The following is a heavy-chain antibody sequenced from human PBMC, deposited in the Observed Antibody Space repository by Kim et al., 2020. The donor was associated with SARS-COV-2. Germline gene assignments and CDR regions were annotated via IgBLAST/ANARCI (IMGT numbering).Heavy chain of an antibody. D-gene: IGHD3-10*01. CDR2: INTNTGNP. Sequence: ASVKVSCKASGNTFSSYAMNWVRQAPGQGLEWMGWINTNTGNPTYAQGFTGRFVFSLDTSVSTTYLRITSLKSEDTAVYYCASPMVYGVISAFDLWGQGTMVTVSS. CDR1: GNTFSSYA. J-gene: IGHJ3*01. CDR3: ASPMVYGVISAFDL. V-gene: IGHV7-4-1*02.